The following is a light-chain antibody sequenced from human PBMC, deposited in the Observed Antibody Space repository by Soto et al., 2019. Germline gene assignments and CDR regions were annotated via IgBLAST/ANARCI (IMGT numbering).Light chain of an antibody. CDR2: AAS. V-gene: IGKV1-12*01. CDR1: RDISSW. CDR3: QQADSLPLT. J-gene: IGKJ4*01. Sequence: DIQLTLSPSSVSASVGDRVTITCRASRDISSWLAWYQQKPGQAPNILVFAASTLQRGVPTRFSGRGSGTEVTLTIDSLQPEDFATYYCQQADSLPLTFGGGTKVEIK.